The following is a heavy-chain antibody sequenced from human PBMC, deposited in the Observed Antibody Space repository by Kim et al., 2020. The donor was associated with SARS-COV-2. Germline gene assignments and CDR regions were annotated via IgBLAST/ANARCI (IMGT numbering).Heavy chain of an antibody. V-gene: IGHV3-15*01. CDR2: IKSKTDGGTT. CDR1: GFTFSNAW. CDR3: TTDPAQYSSSWYGWVNYYGMDV. D-gene: IGHD6-13*01. Sequence: GGSLRLSCAASGFTFSNAWMSWVRQAPGKGLEWVGRIKSKTDGGTTDYAAPVKGRFTISRDDSKNTLYLQMNSLKTEDTAVYYCTTDPAQYSSSWYGWVNYYGMDVWGQGTTVTVSS. J-gene: IGHJ6*02.